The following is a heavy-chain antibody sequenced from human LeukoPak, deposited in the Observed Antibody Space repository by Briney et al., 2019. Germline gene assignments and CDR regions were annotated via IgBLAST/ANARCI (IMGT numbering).Heavy chain of an antibody. Sequence: WGSLRLSCAASGFTVSSNYMTWVRQAPGKGLEWVSVIHKNAITYYADPVKGRFTISRDNSKNMLYLQMNSLRAEDTAVYYCARSLRVRGVPDYMDVWGKGTTVTISS. V-gene: IGHV3-53*01. D-gene: IGHD3-10*01. J-gene: IGHJ6*03. CDR1: GFTVSSNY. CDR2: IHKNAIT. CDR3: ARSLRVRGVPDYMDV.